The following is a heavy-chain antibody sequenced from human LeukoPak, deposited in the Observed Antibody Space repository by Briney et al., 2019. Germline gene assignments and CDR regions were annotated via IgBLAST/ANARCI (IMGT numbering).Heavy chain of an antibody. Sequence: GGSLRLSCAASGFTFGNYAIAWVRQSPGKGLEWVSCITDIGKNTYHTDSVKGRFTISRDNSKNTLSLQMNSLRVEDTAVYYCAKATQRYCTGGTCYPLDYWGQGTLVTVSS. D-gene: IGHD2-8*02. J-gene: IGHJ4*02. CDR1: GFTFGNYA. V-gene: IGHV3-23*01. CDR3: AKATQRYCTGGTCYPLDY. CDR2: ITDIGKNT.